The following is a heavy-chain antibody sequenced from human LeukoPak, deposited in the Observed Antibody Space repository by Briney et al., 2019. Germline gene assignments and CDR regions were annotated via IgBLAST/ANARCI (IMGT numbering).Heavy chain of an antibody. V-gene: IGHV4-61*02. J-gene: IGHJ6*03. CDR1: GGSISSGSYY. CDR2: IYTSGST. Sequence: SETLSLTCTVSGGSISSGSYYWSWIRQPAGKGLEWIGRIYTSGSTNYNPSLKSRVTISVDTSKNQFSLKLSSVTAADTAVYYCARSLRYYGSGSYFATDYYYYMDVWGKGTTVTVSS. D-gene: IGHD3-10*01. CDR3: ARSLRYYGSGSYFATDYYYYMDV.